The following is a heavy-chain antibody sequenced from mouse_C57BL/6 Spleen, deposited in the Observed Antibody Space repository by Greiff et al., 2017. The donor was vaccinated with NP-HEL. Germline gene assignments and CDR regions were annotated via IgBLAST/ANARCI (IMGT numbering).Heavy chain of an antibody. CDR3: AKGEYDYSFAY. D-gene: IGHD2-4*01. J-gene: IGHJ3*01. CDR2: IYPGSGNT. V-gene: IGHV1-76*01. CDR1: GYTFTDYY. Sequence: QVQLQQSGAELVRPGASVKLSCKASGYTFTDYYINWVKQRPGQGLEWIARIYPGSGNTYYNEKFKGKATLTAEKSSSTAYMQLSSLTSEDSAVYFCAKGEYDYSFAYWGQGTLVTVSA.